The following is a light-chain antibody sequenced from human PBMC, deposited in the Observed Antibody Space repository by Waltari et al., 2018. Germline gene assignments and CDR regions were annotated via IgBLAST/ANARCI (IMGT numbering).Light chain of an antibody. Sequence: SYELTQPSSVSVSPGQTPRITCPGDVLAQKYTRWFQQKPGQAPLVVIYKDSERPSGIPERFSGSSSGTTVTLTVSGAQVDDEADYCCYSAADNSLVFGGGTKLTVL. CDR1: VLAQKY. CDR3: YSAADNSLV. V-gene: IGLV3-27*01. J-gene: IGLJ2*01. CDR2: KDS.